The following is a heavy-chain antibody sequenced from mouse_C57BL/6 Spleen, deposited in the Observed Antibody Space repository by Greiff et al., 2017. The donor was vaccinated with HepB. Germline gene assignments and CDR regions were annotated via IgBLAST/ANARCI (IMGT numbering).Heavy chain of an antibody. CDR3: ASTTVVPYYLDY. J-gene: IGHJ2*01. Sequence: EVQLQQSGPVLVKPGASVKMSCKASGYTFTDYYMNWVKQSHGKSLEWIGVINPYNGGTSYNQKFKGKATLTVDKSSSTAYMELNSLTSEDSAVYYCASTTVVPYYLDYWGQGTTLTVSS. V-gene: IGHV1-19*01. CDR2: INPYNGGT. CDR1: GYTFTDYY. D-gene: IGHD1-1*01.